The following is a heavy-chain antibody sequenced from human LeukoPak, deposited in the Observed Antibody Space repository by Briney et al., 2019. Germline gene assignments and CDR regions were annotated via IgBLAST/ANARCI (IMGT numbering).Heavy chain of an antibody. CDR1: GFTFSSYA. D-gene: IGHD6-19*01. CDR3: AREGVAGSLSY. J-gene: IGHJ4*02. CDR2: IPYDGSNK. Sequence: GGSLRLSCAASGFTFSSYAMHWVRQAPGKGLEWVAVIPYDGSNKYYADSVKGRFTISRDNSKNTLYLQMNSLRAEDTAVYYCAREGVAGSLSYWGQGTLVTVSS. V-gene: IGHV3-30*04.